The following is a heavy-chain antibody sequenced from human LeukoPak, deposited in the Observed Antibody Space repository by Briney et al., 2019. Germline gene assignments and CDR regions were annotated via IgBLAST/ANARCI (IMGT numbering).Heavy chain of an antibody. Sequence: GGSLRLSCAASGFTFSSYAMSWVRQAPGKGLEWVANIKQDGSEKYYVDSVKGRFTISRDNAKNSLYLQMSSLRAEDTAVYYCARESMVRGVPYWGQGTLVTVSS. CDR3: ARESMVRGVPY. D-gene: IGHD3-10*01. CDR2: IKQDGSEK. V-gene: IGHV3-7*01. CDR1: GFTFSSYA. J-gene: IGHJ4*02.